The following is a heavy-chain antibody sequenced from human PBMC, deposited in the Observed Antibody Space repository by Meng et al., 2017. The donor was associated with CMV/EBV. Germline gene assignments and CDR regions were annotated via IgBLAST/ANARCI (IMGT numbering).Heavy chain of an antibody. D-gene: IGHD6-13*01. CDR1: GFSLSTSGMC. CDR2: IDWDDDK. J-gene: IGHJ5*02. V-gene: IGHV2-70*20. Sequence: SGPTLVKPTQTLTLTCPFSGFSLSTSGMCVSWVRQPPGKALEWLAPIDWDDDKYYSTSLKTRLTISKDTSKNQVVLTMTNMDPVDTATYYCARITLYSSSWPSFDPWGQGTLVTVSS. CDR3: ARITLYSSSWPSFDP.